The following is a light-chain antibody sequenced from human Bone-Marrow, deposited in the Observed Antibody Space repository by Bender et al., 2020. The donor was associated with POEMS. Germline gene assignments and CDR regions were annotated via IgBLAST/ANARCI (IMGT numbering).Light chain of an antibody. CDR1: NSNIGTNA. CDR2: SDN. Sequence: QSVLTQPPSASGTPGQRVTISCSGSNSNIGTNAVNWYQQFPGTPPKLLIYSDNQRPSGVPDRFYSFKSGTSASLAISGLQSEDGDDYYCGAWDACMSGGVFGGGNKLTV. V-gene: IGLV1-44*01. CDR3: GAWDACMSGGV. J-gene: IGLJ3*02.